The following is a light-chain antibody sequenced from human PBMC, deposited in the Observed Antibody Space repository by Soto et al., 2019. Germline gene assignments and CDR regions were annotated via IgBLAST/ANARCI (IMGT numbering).Light chain of an antibody. CDR1: QAIDNH. Sequence: DIQMTQSPSSLSASVGDRVTITCRASQAIDNHLAWYQQKPGKAPKLLIYAASTLQSGVPSRFTGSGSGTDFTLTISSLQPEDAAIYYCQKCKVAPFTFGGGTKVEIK. J-gene: IGKJ4*01. CDR3: QKCKVAPFT. CDR2: AAS. V-gene: IGKV1-27*01.